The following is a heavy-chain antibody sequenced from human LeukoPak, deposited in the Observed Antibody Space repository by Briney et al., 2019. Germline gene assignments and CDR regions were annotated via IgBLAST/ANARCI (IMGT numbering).Heavy chain of an antibody. CDR3: ARARGIAVAPSPVYYFDY. J-gene: IGHJ4*02. CDR2: IYYSGST. CDR1: GGSISSSSYY. V-gene: IGHV4-39*07. D-gene: IGHD6-19*01. Sequence: SETLSLTCTVSGGSISSSSYYWGWIRQPPGKGLEWIGSIYYSGSTYYNPSLKSRVTISVDTSKNQFSLKLSSVTAADTAVYYCARARGIAVAPSPVYYFDYWGQGTLVTVSS.